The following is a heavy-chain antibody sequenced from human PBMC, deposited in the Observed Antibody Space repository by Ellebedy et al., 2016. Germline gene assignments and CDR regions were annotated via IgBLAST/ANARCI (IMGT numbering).Heavy chain of an antibody. J-gene: IGHJ5*02. Sequence: ASVKVSCXASAYTFTNYFIHWVRQAPGQGLEWVGIIHPSAGSASYAQKFQGRVTMTRDTSMTTVYMELSSLRSEDTAVYYCARGQAYNSNLFDPWGQGTLVTVSS. CDR2: IHPSAGSA. D-gene: IGHD1-14*01. CDR3: ARGQAYNSNLFDP. CDR1: AYTFTNYF. V-gene: IGHV1-46*01.